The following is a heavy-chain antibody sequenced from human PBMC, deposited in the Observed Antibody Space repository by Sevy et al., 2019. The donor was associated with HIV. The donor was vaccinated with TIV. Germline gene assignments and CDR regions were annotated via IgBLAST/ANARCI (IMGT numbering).Heavy chain of an antibody. J-gene: IGHJ3*02. Sequence: ASVKVSCKASGYTFTSYYMHWVRQAPGQGLEWMGIINPSGGSTSYAQKFQGRVTMTRDTYTSTVYMELSSLRSEETAVYYCARTPTYYYDSSGHDAFDIWGQGTMVTVSS. CDR3: ARTPTYYYDSSGHDAFDI. V-gene: IGHV1-46*01. CDR2: INPSGGST. D-gene: IGHD3-22*01. CDR1: GYTFTSYY.